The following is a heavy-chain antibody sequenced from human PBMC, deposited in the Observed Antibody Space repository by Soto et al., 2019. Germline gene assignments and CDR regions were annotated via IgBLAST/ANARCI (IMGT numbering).Heavy chain of an antibody. CDR3: ARDGRSVRFLEWLPYYYYYYMDV. CDR1: GFTFSSYG. V-gene: IGHV3-33*01. J-gene: IGHJ6*03. D-gene: IGHD3-3*01. CDR2: IWYDGSNK. Sequence: VQLVESGGGVVQPGRSLRLSCAASGFTFSSYGMHWVRQAPGKGLEWVAVIWYDGSNKYYADSVKGRFTISRDNSKNTLYLQMNSLRAEDTAVYYCARDGRSVRFLEWLPYYYYYYMDVWGKGTTVTVSS.